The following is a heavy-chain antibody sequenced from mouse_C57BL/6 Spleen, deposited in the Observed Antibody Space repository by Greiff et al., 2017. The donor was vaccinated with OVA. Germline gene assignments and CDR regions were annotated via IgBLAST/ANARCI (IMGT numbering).Heavy chain of an antibody. CDR1: GFTFSNYW. CDR3: TYDGYFCRFAY. J-gene: IGHJ3*01. Sequence: EVKVEESGGGLVQPGGSMKLSCVASGFTFSNYWMNWVRQSPEKGLEWVAQIRLKSDNYATHYAESVKGRFTISRDDSKSSVYLQMNNLRAEDTGIYYCTYDGYFCRFAYWGQGTLVTVSA. D-gene: IGHD2-3*01. CDR2: IRLKSDNYAT. V-gene: IGHV6-3*01.